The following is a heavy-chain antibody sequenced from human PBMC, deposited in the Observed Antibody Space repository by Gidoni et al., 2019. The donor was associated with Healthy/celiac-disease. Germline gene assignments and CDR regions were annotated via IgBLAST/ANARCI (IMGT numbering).Heavy chain of an antibody. Sequence: EVQLVESGGGLVKPGGSLRLSCAASGFTFISYSMNWVRQAPGKGLEWLAASSSSSSYIYYEDSVKGRLNIARDNAKNSLYLQRNSLRAEDTAVYYCARVDDSSGWHFDYWGQGTLGTVSS. CDR3: ARVDDSSGWHFDY. D-gene: IGHD6-19*01. J-gene: IGHJ4*02. V-gene: IGHV3-21*01. CDR1: GFTFISYS. CDR2: SSSSSSYI.